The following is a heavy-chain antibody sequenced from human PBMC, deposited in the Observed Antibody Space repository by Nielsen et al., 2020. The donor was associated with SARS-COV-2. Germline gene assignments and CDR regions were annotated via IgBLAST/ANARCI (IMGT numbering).Heavy chain of an antibody. CDR1: GGSISSDFYY. V-gene: IGHV4-61*02. Sequence: SETLSLTCTVSGGSISSDFYYWSWIRQPAGKGLEWIGRVYASGSTNYNPSLESRITISVDTSKHQFSLKLNSVTAADTAVYYCAHQYYSDNDRYADFWGQRTLVSVSS. CDR3: AHQYYSDNDRYADF. D-gene: IGHD3-22*01. CDR2: VYASGST. J-gene: IGHJ4*02.